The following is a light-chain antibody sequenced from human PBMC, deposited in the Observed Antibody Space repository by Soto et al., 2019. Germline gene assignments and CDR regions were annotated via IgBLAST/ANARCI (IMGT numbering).Light chain of an antibody. J-gene: IGKJ1*01. V-gene: IGKV4-1*01. CDR2: WAS. CDR1: QSALYSFNNKNY. CDR3: QHYYSDPPWT. Sequence: DIVMTQSPDSLAVSLGERATINCRSSQSALYSFNNKNYLGWYQQKPGQAPKLLIYWASTRESGVPDRFSGSGSWTDFTLTISSLRAEDVAVYYCQHYYSDPPWTFGQGTRVEIK.